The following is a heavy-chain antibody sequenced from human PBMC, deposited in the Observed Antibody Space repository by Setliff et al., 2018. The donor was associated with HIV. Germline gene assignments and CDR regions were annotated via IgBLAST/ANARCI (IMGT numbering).Heavy chain of an antibody. CDR1: GFTFSIYN. D-gene: IGHD4-17*01. J-gene: IGHJ4*02. V-gene: IGHV3-48*02. CDR3: AREKFENGDYEFVSTFDS. CDR2: ISTSGSTI. Sequence: RGGSLRLSCEASGFTFSIYNMNWVRQAPGKGLEWVSCISTSGSTIYYADSVKGRFTISRDNGKKSLYLQMDSLRDEDTAVYYCAREKFENGDYEFVSTFDSWGQGTLVTVS.